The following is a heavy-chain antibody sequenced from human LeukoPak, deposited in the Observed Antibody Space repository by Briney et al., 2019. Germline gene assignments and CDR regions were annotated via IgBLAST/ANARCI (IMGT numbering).Heavy chain of an antibody. V-gene: IGHV1-18*01. D-gene: IGHD3-9*01. CDR2: ISAYNGNT. Sequence: ASVKVSCEASGYTFTSYGISWVRQAPGQGLEWMGWISAYNGNTNYAQKLQSRVTMTTDTSTSTAYMELRSLRSDDTAVYYCARDPSSYYDILTGYFLGAFDIWGQGTMVTVSS. CDR3: ARDPSSYYDILTGYFLGAFDI. J-gene: IGHJ3*02. CDR1: GYTFTSYG.